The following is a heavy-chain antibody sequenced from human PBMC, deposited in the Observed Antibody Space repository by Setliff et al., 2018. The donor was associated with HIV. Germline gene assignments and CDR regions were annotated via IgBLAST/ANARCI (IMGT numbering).Heavy chain of an antibody. V-gene: IGHV4-59*08. CDR3: AAVASGGVTFDI. D-gene: IGHD3-16*01. Sequence: PSETLSLTCTVSGVSISNYYWSWIRQPPGTGLEWIGYIYGSGRTFYNPSLKSRVAISADTSKTQFSLKLTSVTAADTAVYYCAAVASGGVTFDIWGRGTMVTVSS. J-gene: IGHJ3*02. CDR1: GVSISNYY. CDR2: IYGSGRT.